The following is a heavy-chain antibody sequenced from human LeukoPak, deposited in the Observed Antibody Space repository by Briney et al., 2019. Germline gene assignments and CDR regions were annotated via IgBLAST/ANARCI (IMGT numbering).Heavy chain of an antibody. V-gene: IGHV1-2*02. CDR3: ARESTNYDILTGYYNPLDY. J-gene: IGHJ4*02. Sequence: ASVKVSCKASGYTFTGYYMHWVRQAPGQGLEWLGWINPNSGGTNYAQKFQGRVTMTRDTSISTAYMELSRLRSDDTAVYYCARESTNYDILTGYYNPLDYWGQGTLVTVSS. D-gene: IGHD3-9*01. CDR1: GYTFTGYY. CDR2: INPNSGGT.